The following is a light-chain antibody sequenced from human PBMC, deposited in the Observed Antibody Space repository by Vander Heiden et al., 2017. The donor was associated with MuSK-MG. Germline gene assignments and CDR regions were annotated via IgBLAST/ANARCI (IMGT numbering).Light chain of an antibody. J-gene: IGLJ1*01. Sequence: QSVLTQAPSVSGAPGQQVTSSCTGGSSNIGAGYDVHWYQQLPGTAPKLLIYGNRNRPSGVADRVSGSKSGTSASLAITGLQAEDEADYYCQSYDRSRSGSYVFGTGTKVTVL. CDR3: QSYDRSRSGSYV. CDR1: SSNIGAGYD. CDR2: GNR. V-gene: IGLV1-40*01.